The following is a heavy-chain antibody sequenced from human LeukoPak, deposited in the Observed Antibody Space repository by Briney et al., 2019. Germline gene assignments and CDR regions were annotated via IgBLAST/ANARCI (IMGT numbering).Heavy chain of an antibody. Sequence: TGGSLRLSCAASGFTFSNYWMTWVRQAPGKGLEWVANIKEDGSDKNYLESVKGRFTISRDNAKSSLFLQMNSLRGEDTAVYYCAKDWGYWGQGTLVTVSS. V-gene: IGHV3-7*05. CDR3: AKDWGY. CDR1: GFTFSNYW. J-gene: IGHJ4*02. CDR2: IKEDGSDK. D-gene: IGHD3-16*01.